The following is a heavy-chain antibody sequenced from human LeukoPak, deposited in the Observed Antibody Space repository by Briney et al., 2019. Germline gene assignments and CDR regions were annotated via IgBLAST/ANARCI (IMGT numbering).Heavy chain of an antibody. D-gene: IGHD5-12*01. V-gene: IGHV1-18*01. CDR2: ISAYNGNT. CDR3: ARSLSGYDFPSFDY. Sequence: GASVKVSCKASGYTFTSYGISWVRQAPGHGLEWMGWISAYNGNTNYAQKLQGRVTMTTDTSTSTAYMELRSLRSDDTAVYYCARSLSGYDFPSFDYWGQGTLVTVSS. J-gene: IGHJ4*02. CDR1: GYTFTSYG.